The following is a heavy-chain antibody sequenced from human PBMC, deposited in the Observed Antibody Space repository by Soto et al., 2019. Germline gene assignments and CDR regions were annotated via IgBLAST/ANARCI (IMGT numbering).Heavy chain of an antibody. CDR3: ARDRERATTRRGFDI. CDR2: ISAYNGDT. V-gene: IGHV1-18*01. D-gene: IGHD1-26*01. Sequence: QVQLVQSGAEMKKPGASVKVSCKASGYTFTNYGISWVRQAPGQGLEWMGWISAYNGDTNYAQKLQGRVTMTTDTSTSTAYMELRSLRSDDTAMYYCARDRERATTRRGFDIWGEGTMVTVSS. CDR1: GYTFTNYG. J-gene: IGHJ3*02.